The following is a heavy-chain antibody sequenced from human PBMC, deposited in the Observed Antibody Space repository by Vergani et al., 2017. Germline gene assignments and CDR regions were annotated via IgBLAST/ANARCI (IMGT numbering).Heavy chain of an antibody. D-gene: IGHD6-13*01. CDR3: ARAGYSSSWAHWFDP. J-gene: IGHJ5*02. CDR1: GFTFSSYE. Sequence: EVQLVESGGGLVQPGGSLRLSCAASGFTFSSYEMNWVRQAPGKGLEWVSYISSSGSTIYYADSVKGRFTISRDNAKNSLYLQMNSLRAEDTAVYYCARAGYSSSWAHWFDPWGQGTLVTVSS. V-gene: IGHV3-48*03. CDR2: ISSSGSTI.